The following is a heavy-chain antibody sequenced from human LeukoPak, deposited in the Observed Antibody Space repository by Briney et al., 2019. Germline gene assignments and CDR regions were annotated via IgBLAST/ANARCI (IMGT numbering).Heavy chain of an antibody. J-gene: IGHJ3*02. CDR2: RRYDGSNK. CDR3: AKAPEGYYDSRDAFDI. CDR1: GFIFSTYG. V-gene: IGHV3-30*02. D-gene: IGHD3-22*01. Sequence: GGSLRLSXAASGFIFSTYGMHWVCQAPGKGLEWVALRRYDGSNKYYADSVKGRFTIYRDNSKNTLYLQMNSLRAEDTAVYYCAKAPEGYYDSRDAFDIWGQGTMVTVSS.